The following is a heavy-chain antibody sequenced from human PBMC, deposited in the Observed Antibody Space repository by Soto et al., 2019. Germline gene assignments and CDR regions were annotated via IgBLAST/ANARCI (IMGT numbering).Heavy chain of an antibody. CDR1: GFTFSAYS. Sequence: VHLVESGGGMVQPGGSLRLSCAASGFTFSAYSMNWIRQAPGKGLEWVSYISGGSDVKYYADSVRGRVTISRDNAKNSLYLQMSSLRDEDTAVYYCVREFESFRSGHYADYWGQGTLVTISS. CDR3: VREFESFRSGHYADY. V-gene: IGHV3-48*02. CDR2: ISGGSDVK. D-gene: IGHD3-3*01. J-gene: IGHJ4*02.